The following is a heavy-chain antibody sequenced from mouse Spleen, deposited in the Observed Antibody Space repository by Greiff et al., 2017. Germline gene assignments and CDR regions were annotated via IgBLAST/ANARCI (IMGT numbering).Heavy chain of an antibody. D-gene: IGHD2-14*01. CDR2: IYPGDGDT. V-gene: IGHV1-82*01. J-gene: IGHJ4*01. CDR3: ARGLYYRYDWGYYAMDY. CDR1: GYAFSSSW. Sequence: LEESGPELVKPGASVKISCKASGYAFSSSWMNWVKQRPGKGLEWIGRIYPGDGDTNYNGKFKGKATLTADKSSSTAYMQLSSLTSEDSAVYFCARGLYYRYDWGYYAMDYWGQGTSVTVSS.